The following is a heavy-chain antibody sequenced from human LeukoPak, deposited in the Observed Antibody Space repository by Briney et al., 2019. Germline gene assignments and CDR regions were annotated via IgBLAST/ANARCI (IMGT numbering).Heavy chain of an antibody. CDR3: ASSAGALIDC. J-gene: IGHJ4*02. D-gene: IGHD6-19*01. Sequence: PGGSLRLSCAVSGFTFSAYDMHWVRQAPGKGLEWVAVIWFDGSNKFYADSVKGRFTISRDNSKNTLYLQMNSLRAEDTAVYYCASSAGALIDCWGQGTLVIVSS. CDR2: IWFDGSNK. V-gene: IGHV3-33*08. CDR1: GFTFSAYD.